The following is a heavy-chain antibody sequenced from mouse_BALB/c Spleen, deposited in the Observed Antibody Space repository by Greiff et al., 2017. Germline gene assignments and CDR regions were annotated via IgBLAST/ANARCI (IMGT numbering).Heavy chain of an antibody. J-gene: IGHJ1*01. D-gene: IGHD2-1*01. V-gene: IGHV14-1*02. CDR2: IDPENGNT. CDR3: AFYGNYGYFDV. Sequence: VQLQQSGAELVRPGALVKLSCKASGFNIKDYYMHWVKQRPEQGLEWIGWIDPENGNTIYDPKFQGKASITADTSSNTAYLQLSSLTSEDTAVYYCAFYGNYGYFDVWGAGTTVTVSS. CDR1: GFNIKDYY.